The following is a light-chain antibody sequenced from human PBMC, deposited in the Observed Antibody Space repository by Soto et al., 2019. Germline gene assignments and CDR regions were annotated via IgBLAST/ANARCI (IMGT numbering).Light chain of an antibody. Sequence: QSVLTQPPSVSEAPGQRVTISCTGSSSNIGAGYEAHWYQQVPGTAPKLLIYENNNRPSGVPDRFSGSKSGTSASLAITGRLEEDEAEYYCQSYDSSLSGYVFGTGTKLTVL. CDR1: SSNIGAGYE. CDR2: ENN. V-gene: IGLV1-40*01. J-gene: IGLJ1*01. CDR3: QSYDSSLSGYV.